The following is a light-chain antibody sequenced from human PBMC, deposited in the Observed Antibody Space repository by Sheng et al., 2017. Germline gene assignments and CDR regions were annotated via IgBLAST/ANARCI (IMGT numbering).Light chain of an antibody. CDR1: SSDVGGYNY. CDR3: SSYTRSSTYV. CDR2: DVN. V-gene: IGLV2-14*01. J-gene: IGLJ1*01. Sequence: QSALTQPASVSGSPGQSITISCTGTSSDVGGYNYVSWYQQRPDKAPKLMIYDVNNRPSGVSNRFSASKSGNTASLTISGLQAEDEADYYCSSYTRSSTYVFGTGTRVTVL.